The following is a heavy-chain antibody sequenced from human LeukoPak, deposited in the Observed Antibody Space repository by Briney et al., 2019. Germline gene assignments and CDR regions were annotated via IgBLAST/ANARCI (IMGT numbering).Heavy chain of an antibody. V-gene: IGHV3-23*01. J-gene: IGHJ4*02. CDR2: TSGSGDSV. CDR3: GKGNTASRPGFVD. CDR1: GFTFTNYE. Sequence: GGSLRLSCAASGFTFTNYEMSWVRQAPGKGLEWLSSTSGSGDSVFYADSVKGRFTISRDNSLNTLHLQMNSLRAEDTAFYYCGKGNTASRPGFVDWGQGTLVTISS. D-gene: IGHD5-18*01.